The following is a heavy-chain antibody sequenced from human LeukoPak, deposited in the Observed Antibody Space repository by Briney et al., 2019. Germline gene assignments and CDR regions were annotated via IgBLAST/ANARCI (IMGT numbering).Heavy chain of an antibody. CDR1: GGSISSSSYY. J-gene: IGHJ4*02. CDR2: IYYSGST. Sequence: SETLSLTCTVSGGSISSSSYYWGWIRQPPGKGLEWIGSIYYSGSTYYNPSLKGRVTISVDTSKNQFSLKLSSVTAADTAVYYCARQEVYCSSTSCYARGYSYGTFFDYWGQGTLVTVSS. CDR3: ARQEVYCSSTSCYARGYSYGTFFDY. V-gene: IGHV4-39*01. D-gene: IGHD2-2*01.